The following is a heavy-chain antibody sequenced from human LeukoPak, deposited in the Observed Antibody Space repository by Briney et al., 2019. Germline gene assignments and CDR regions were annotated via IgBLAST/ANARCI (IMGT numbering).Heavy chain of an antibody. CDR1: GGSISSYY. CDR3: ARAHPRDWYFDL. CDR2: IYTSGST. J-gene: IGHJ2*01. V-gene: IGHV4-4*09. Sequence: SETLSLTCAVSGGSISSYYWSWIRQPPGKGLEWNGYIYTSGSTNYNPSLKGRVTISVDTSKNQFSLKLSSVTAADTAVYYCARAHPRDWYFDLWGRGTLVTVSS.